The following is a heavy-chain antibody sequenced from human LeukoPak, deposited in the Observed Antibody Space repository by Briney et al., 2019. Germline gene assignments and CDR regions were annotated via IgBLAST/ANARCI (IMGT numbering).Heavy chain of an antibody. CDR1: GGSFSGYY. CDR3: ARLYYYDSIGFDP. CDR2: INHSGST. J-gene: IGHJ5*02. V-gene: IGHV4-34*01. D-gene: IGHD3-22*01. Sequence: PSETLSLTCAVYGGSFSGYYWSWIRQPPGKGLEWIGEINHSGSTNYNPSLKSRGTISVDTSKNQFSLQLSSVTAADTAVYYCARLYYYDSIGFDPWGQGTLVTVSS.